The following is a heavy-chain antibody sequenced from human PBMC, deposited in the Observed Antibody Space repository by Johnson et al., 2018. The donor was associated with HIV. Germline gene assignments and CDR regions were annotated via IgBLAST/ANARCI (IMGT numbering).Heavy chain of an antibody. CDR2: IRYDGRNK. V-gene: IGHV3-30*02. CDR1: GFTFSNYG. Sequence: QVQLVESGGGVVQPGGSLRLSCVASGFTFSNYGMHWVRQAPGKGLEWVAFIRYDGRNKYYADSVKGRFTISRDNAKNPLYLQMNSLRTEDTAVYYCARAQDYFMRSRDDAFDIWGRGTMVTVSS. J-gene: IGHJ3*02. CDR3: ARAQDYFMRSRDDAFDI. D-gene: IGHD2/OR15-2a*01.